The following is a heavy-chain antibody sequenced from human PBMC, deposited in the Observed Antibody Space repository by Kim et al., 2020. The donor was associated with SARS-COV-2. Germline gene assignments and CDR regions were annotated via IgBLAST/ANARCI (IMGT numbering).Heavy chain of an antibody. CDR3: ARVGSSSWYVPPYYYYGMDV. CDR1: GGSFSGYY. D-gene: IGHD6-13*01. J-gene: IGHJ6*02. V-gene: IGHV4-34*01. CDR2: INHSGST. Sequence: SETLSLTCAVYGGSFSGYYWSWIRQPPGKGLEWIGEINHSGSTNYNPSLKSRVTISVDTSKNQFSLKLSSVTAADTAVYYCARVGSSSWYVPPYYYYGMDVWGQGTTVTVSS.